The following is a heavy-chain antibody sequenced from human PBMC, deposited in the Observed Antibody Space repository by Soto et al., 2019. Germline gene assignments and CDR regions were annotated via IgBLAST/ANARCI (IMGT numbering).Heavy chain of an antibody. V-gene: IGHV3-21*01. D-gene: IGHD6-19*01. Sequence: GGSLRLSCAASGFTFSSYSMNWVRQAPGKGLEWVSSISSSSSYIYYADSVKGRFTISRDNAKNSLYLQMNSLRAEETAVYYCARVPRNLEAGPEYFQHLGQGTLVTVSS. CDR1: GFTFSSYS. J-gene: IGHJ1*01. CDR3: ARVPRNLEAGPEYFQH. CDR2: ISSSSSYI.